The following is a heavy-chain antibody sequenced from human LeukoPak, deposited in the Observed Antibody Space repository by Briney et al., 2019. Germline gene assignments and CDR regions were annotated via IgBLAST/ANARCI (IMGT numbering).Heavy chain of an antibody. CDR3: ARAGNDFWSGYTTGCDY. Sequence: SETLSLTCTVSGGSISSSSYYWGWIRQPPGKGLEWIGSIYYSGSTYYNPSLKSRVTISVDTSKNQFSLKLSSVTAEDTAVYYCARAGNDFWSGYTTGCDYWGQGTLVTVSS. D-gene: IGHD3-3*01. J-gene: IGHJ4*02. CDR2: IYYSGST. V-gene: IGHV4-39*07. CDR1: GGSISSSSYY.